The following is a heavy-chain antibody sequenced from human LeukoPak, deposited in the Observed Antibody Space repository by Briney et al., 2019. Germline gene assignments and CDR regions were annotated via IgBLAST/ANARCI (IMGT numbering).Heavy chain of an antibody. CDR2: INHSGST. J-gene: IGHJ4*02. D-gene: IGHD2-2*01. V-gene: IGHV4-34*01. CDR1: GFTFSSYA. CDR3: ARGRSTIDPMDY. Sequence: PGGSLRLSCAASGFTFSSYAMSWIRQPPGKGLEWIGEINHSGSTNYNPSLKSRVTISVDTSKNQFSLKLSSVTAADTAVHYCARGRSTIDPMDYWGQGTLVTVSS.